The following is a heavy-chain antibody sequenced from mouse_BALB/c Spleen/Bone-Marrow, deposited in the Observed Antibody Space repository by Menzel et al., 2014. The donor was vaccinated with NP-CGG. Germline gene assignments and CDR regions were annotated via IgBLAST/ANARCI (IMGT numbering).Heavy chain of an antibody. V-gene: IGHV14-3*02. CDR3: ARFPYDYGGGDY. J-gene: IGHJ2*01. CDR2: IDPANGNT. CDR1: GFNIKDTY. D-gene: IGHD2-4*01. Sequence: VQLQQPGAELVKPGASVKLSCTASGFNIKDTYMHWVKQRPEQGLEWIGRIDPANGNTKYDPKFQGKATITADTSSNTAYLQLSSLTSEDTAVYYCARFPYDYGGGDYWGQGTTHTVSS.